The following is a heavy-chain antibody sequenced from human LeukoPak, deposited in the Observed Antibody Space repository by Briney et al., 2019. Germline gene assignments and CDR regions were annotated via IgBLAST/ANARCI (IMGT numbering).Heavy chain of an antibody. CDR1: GGSISSGGYY. V-gene: IGHV4-30-2*01. J-gene: IGHJ5*02. CDR2: IYHSGST. Sequence: SETLSLTCTVSGGSISSGGYYWSWIRQPPGKGLEWIGYIYHSGSTYYNPSLKSRVTISVDRSKNQFSLKLSSVTAADTAVYYCARDRGLLWFGDGPNWFDPWGQGTLVTVSS. D-gene: IGHD3-10*01. CDR3: ARDRGLLWFGDGPNWFDP.